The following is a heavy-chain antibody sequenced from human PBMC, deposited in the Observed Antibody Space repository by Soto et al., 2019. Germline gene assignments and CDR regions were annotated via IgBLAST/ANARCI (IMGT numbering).Heavy chain of an antibody. CDR1: GFTFSNYA. Sequence: EVQLLESGGGSVQPGGSLRLSCAASGFTFSNYAMTWVRQAPGKGLEWVSTMSGTAGNTYYADSVKGRFTISRDNSRNTLYLQMNSLRAEDTAVYYCAKKYYFGSGSYVFYFDYWGQGTLVTVS. J-gene: IGHJ4*02. CDR2: MSGTAGNT. D-gene: IGHD3-10*01. V-gene: IGHV3-23*01. CDR3: AKKYYFGSGSYVFYFDY.